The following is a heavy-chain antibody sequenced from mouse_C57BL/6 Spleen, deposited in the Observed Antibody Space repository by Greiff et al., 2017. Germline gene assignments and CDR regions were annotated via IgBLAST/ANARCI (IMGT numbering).Heavy chain of an antibody. CDR1: GYAFSSSW. J-gene: IGHJ4*01. V-gene: IGHV1-82*01. Sequence: QVQLQQSGPELVKPGASVKISCKASGYAFSSSWMNWVKQRPGKGLEWIGRIYPGDGDTNYNGKFKGKATLTADKSSSTAYMQLSSLTSEDAAVYFCASYGSSGGAMDYWGQGTSVTVSS. CDR2: IYPGDGDT. CDR3: ASYGSSGGAMDY. D-gene: IGHD1-1*01.